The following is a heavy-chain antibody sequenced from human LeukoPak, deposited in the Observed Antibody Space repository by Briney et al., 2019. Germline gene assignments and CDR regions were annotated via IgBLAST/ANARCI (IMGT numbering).Heavy chain of an antibody. CDR2: INHSGST. D-gene: IGHD3-22*01. Sequence: EINHSGSTNYNPSLKSRVTISVDTSKNQFSLKLSSVTAADTAVYYCARPIRYDSSGPFDYWGQGTLVTVSS. V-gene: IGHV4-34*01. CDR3: ARPIRYDSSGPFDY. J-gene: IGHJ4*02.